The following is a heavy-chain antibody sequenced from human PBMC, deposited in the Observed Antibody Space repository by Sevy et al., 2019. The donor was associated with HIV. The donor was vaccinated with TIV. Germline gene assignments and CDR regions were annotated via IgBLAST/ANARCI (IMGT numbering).Heavy chain of an antibody. CDR1: GFTFSSYG. CDR2: ISYDGSNK. D-gene: IGHD3-22*01. J-gene: IGHJ4*02. CDR3: AKDFSTMIVVVITTAPDY. Sequence: GGSPRLSCAASGFTFSSYGMHWVRQAPGKGLEWVAVISYDGSNKYYADSVKGRFTISRDNSKNTLYLQMNSLRAEDTAVYYCAKDFSTMIVVVITTAPDYWGQGTLVTVSS. V-gene: IGHV3-30*18.